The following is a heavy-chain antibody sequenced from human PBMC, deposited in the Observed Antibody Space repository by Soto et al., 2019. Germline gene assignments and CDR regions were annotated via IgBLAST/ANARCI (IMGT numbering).Heavy chain of an antibody. V-gene: IGHV5-10-1*01. CDR2: IDPSDSQT. CDR3: ARQIYDSDTGPNFQYYFDS. D-gene: IGHD3-22*01. Sequence: GESLKISCTGSGYSFSTYWITWVRQKPGKGLEWMGRIDPSDSQTYYSPSFRGHVTISATKSITTVFLQWSSLRASDTAMYYCARQIYDSDTGPNFQYYFDSWCQGTPVTVSS. J-gene: IGHJ4*02. CDR1: GYSFSTYW.